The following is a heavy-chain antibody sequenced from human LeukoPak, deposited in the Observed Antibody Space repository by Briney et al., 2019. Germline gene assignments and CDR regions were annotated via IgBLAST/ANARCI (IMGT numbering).Heavy chain of an antibody. CDR2: INSDGSST. J-gene: IGHJ6*02. V-gene: IGHV3-74*01. CDR1: GFTFSSYW. CDR3: ARGRYGDPAGYYYYGMDV. D-gene: IGHD4-17*01. Sequence: GGSLRLSCAASGFTFSSYWMHWVRQAPGKGLVWVSRINSDGSSTSYADSVKGRFTISRDNAKNTLYLQMNSLRAEDTAVYYCARGRYGDPAGYYYYGMDVWGQGTTVTVSS.